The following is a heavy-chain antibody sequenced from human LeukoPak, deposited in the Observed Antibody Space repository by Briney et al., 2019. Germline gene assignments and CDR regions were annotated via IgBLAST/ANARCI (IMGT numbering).Heavy chain of an antibody. CDR1: GFTFSSYG. Sequence: GGSLRLSCAASGFTFSSYGMHWVRQAPGKGLEWVAVISYDGSNKYYADSVKGRFTISRDNSKNTLYLQMNSLRAEDTAVYYCAKGYSGWDYLGQGTPVTVSS. V-gene: IGHV3-30*18. D-gene: IGHD6-19*01. CDR3: AKGYSGWDY. CDR2: ISYDGSNK. J-gene: IGHJ4*02.